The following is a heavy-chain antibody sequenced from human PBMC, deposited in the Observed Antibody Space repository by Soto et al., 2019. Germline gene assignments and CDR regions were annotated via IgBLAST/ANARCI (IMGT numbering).Heavy chain of an antibody. J-gene: IGHJ4*02. V-gene: IGHV1-18*04. D-gene: IGHD2-15*01. Sequence: QVQLVQSGGEVKKPGASVKVSCKTSGYTFTNYGITWVRQAPGQGLKWMGWISAYNGDTNYAQKFQGRVIMTPDTSTTTAYMELRSLRSDDTAVYYCARGPAGGLRGGVSYWGQGTLVTVSS. CDR1: GYTFTNYG. CDR3: ARGPAGGLRGGVSY. CDR2: ISAYNGDT.